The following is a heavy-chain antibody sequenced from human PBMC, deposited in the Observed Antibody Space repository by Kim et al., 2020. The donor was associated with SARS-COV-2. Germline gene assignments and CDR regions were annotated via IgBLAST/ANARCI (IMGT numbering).Heavy chain of an antibody. V-gene: IGHV4-59*01. D-gene: IGHD6-13*01. J-gene: IGHJ4*02. CDR3: ARSGGGIAAAGTFSFGY. Sequence: LRSRVTISVDTSKNQFSLTLSSVTAADTAVYYCARSGGGIAAAGTFSFGYWGQGTLVTVSS.